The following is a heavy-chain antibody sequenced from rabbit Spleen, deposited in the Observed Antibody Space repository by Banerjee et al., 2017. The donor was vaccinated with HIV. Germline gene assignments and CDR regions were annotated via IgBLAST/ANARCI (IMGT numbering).Heavy chain of an antibody. Sequence: QQQLVESGGGLVKPGASLTLTCTASGFTISGSYWICWVRQAPGKGLEWIACIGTASGSTYYASWVNGRFTISKTSSTTVTLQMTSLTAADTATYFCARKGYYDGYPYAFNLWGPGTLVTVS. D-gene: IGHD6-1*01. V-gene: IGHV1S45*01. J-gene: IGHJ4*01. CDR2: IGTASGST. CDR1: GFTISGSYW. CDR3: ARKGYYDGYPYAFNL.